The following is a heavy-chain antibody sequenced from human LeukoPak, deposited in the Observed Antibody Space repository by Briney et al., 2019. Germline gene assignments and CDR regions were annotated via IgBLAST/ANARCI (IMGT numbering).Heavy chain of an antibody. CDR2: IWYDGSNK. J-gene: IGHJ4*02. CDR3: ARAIGCSGGSCEGALDY. D-gene: IGHD2-15*01. V-gene: IGHV3-33*01. Sequence: GRSLRLSCAASGFTFSSYGMHWVRQAPGKGLEWVAVIWYDGSNKYYADSVKGRFTISRDNSKNTPYLQMNSLRAEDTAVYYCARAIGCSGGSCEGALDYWGQGTLVTVSS. CDR1: GFTFSSYG.